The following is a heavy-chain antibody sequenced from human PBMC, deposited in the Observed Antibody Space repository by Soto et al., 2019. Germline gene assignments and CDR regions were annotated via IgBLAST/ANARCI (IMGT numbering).Heavy chain of an antibody. J-gene: IGHJ6*02. V-gene: IGHV1-69*13. D-gene: IGHD3-3*01. CDR2: IIPIFGTA. Sequence: GASVKVSCKASGGTFSSYAISWVRQAPGQGLEWMGGIIPIFGTANYAQKFQGRVTITADESTSTAYMELSSLRSEDTAVYYCARGRRITIFGVAPYYYYGMDVWGQGTTVTVSS. CDR3: ARGRRITIFGVAPYYYYGMDV. CDR1: GGTFSSYA.